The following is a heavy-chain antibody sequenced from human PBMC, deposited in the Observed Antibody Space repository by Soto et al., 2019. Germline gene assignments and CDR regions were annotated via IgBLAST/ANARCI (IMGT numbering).Heavy chain of an antibody. D-gene: IGHD5-12*01. CDR3: ARGDTGGYCGHV. CDR2: IIPIFGTA. Sequence: QVQLVQSGAEVTKPGSSVKVSCKASGGTFSSYAISWVRQALGQGLEWMGGIIPIFGTANYAQKFEGRVTSTAHEATSTAYMELSSRRSEDTAMSDCARGDTGGYCGHVWGQGSTVTFSS. CDR1: GGTFSSYA. V-gene: IGHV1-69*01. J-gene: IGHJ6*02.